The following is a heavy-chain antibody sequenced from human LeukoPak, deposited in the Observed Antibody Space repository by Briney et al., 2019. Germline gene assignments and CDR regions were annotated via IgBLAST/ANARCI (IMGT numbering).Heavy chain of an antibody. CDR1: GFTFSSYA. J-gene: IGHJ3*02. V-gene: IGHV3-23*01. Sequence: GGSLRLSCAASGFTFSSYAMSWVRRAPGKGLEWVSAISGSGGSTYYADSVKGRFTIFRDNSKNTLYLQMNSLRAEDTAVYYCTRQGQWLVTFQDDAFDIWGQGTMVTVSS. D-gene: IGHD6-19*01. CDR2: ISGSGGST. CDR3: TRQGQWLVTFQDDAFDI.